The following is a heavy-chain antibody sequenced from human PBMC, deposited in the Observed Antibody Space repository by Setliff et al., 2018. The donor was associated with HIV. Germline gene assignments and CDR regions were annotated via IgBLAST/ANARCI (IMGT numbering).Heavy chain of an antibody. J-gene: IGHJ3*02. CDR1: GGSISSSSYY. D-gene: IGHD2-21*02. Sequence: PSETLSLTCTVSGGSISSSSYYWSWIRQPPGKGLEWIGYIYTSGSTNYNPSLKSRVTISVDTSKNQFSLKLSSVTAADTAVYYCASRVVVTAPDAFDIWGQGTMVTVSS. CDR3: ASRVVVTAPDAFDI. CDR2: IYTSGST. V-gene: IGHV4-61*05.